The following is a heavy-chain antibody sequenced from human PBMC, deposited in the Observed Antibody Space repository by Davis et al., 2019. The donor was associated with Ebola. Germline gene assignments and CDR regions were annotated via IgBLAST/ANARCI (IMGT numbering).Heavy chain of an antibody. CDR2: ISGYEDNT. D-gene: IGHD3-16*02. J-gene: IGHJ4*02. V-gene: IGHV1-18*01. CDR3: ARGRYPTSSLDY. CDR1: GGIFSSFA. Sequence: AASVKVSCKASGGIFSSFAISWVRQAPGQGLEWMGWISGYEDNTNYAPRFQGRFTLTKDRATSTVYMELRSLISDDTAVYYCARGRYPTSSLDYWGQGTLVTVSS.